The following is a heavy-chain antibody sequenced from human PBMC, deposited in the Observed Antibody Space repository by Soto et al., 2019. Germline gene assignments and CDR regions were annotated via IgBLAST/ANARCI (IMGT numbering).Heavy chain of an antibody. CDR1: GYTFTSYG. CDR2: ISAYNGNT. J-gene: IGHJ4*02. Sequence: QVQLVQSGAEVKKPGASVKVSCKASGYTFTSYGISWVRQAPGQGLEWMGWISAYNGNTNYAQKLQGRVTMTTDRSTSTAYMELRSLRSDDTAVYYCARDGTVLMYYDFWRGYFGEFDYWGQGTLVTVSS. D-gene: IGHD3-3*01. V-gene: IGHV1-18*01. CDR3: ARDGTVLMYYDFWRGYFGEFDY.